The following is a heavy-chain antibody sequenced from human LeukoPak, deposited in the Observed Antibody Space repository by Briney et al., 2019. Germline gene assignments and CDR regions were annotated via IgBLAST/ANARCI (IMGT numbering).Heavy chain of an antibody. CDR3: RSELDTGSTIIYYMDG. D-gene: IGHD1-7*01. CDR1: GFAFSGSA. Sequence: GGSLRLSCAASGFAFSGSAMHWVRQASGKGLEWVGRIRSKDNSYATAYAASVKGRFTISRDDSKNTAYLQMNSLKTEDTAVYYCRSELDTGSTIIYYMDGWGTGTTVTVSS. V-gene: IGHV3-73*01. CDR2: IRSKDNSYAT. J-gene: IGHJ6*03.